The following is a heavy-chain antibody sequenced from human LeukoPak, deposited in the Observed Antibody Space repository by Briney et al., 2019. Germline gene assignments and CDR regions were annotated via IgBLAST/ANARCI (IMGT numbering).Heavy chain of an antibody. D-gene: IGHD3-22*01. J-gene: IGHJ3*02. Sequence: PGGSLRLSCAASGFTVTRNYMSWVRQAPGKGLECVSVISSGGNTYYTDSVKGRFTISRDNSKNTLYLQMSSLRVEDTAVYYCARNDRGAFDIWGQGTMVTVSS. CDR1: GFTVTRNY. V-gene: IGHV3-53*01. CDR3: ARNDRGAFDI. CDR2: ISSGGNT.